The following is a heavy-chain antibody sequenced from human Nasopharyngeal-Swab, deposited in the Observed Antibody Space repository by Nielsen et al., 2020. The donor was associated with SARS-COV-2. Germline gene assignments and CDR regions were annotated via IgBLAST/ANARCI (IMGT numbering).Heavy chain of an antibody. CDR2: ISSSDSTT. Sequence: WVRQPPGKGLEWVSYISSSDSTTYYADSVKGRFTISRDNAKNSLYLQMNSLGVEDTGVYYCARADSSGWFFSDWGRGTLVTVSS. J-gene: IGHJ4*02. CDR3: ARADSSGWFFSD. V-gene: IGHV3-48*03. D-gene: IGHD6-19*01.